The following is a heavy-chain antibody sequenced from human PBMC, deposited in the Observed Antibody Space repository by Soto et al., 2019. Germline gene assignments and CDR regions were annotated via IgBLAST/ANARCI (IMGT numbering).Heavy chain of an antibody. Sequence: QVQLVQSGAEVKKPGSSVKVSCKASGGTFSSYAISWVRQAPGQGLEWMGGIIPIFGTANYAQKFQGRVTITADESPSTAYIELSSLSSEDTAVYYCASNYAFTTSGYFGFDIWGQGTMVTVSS. CDR1: GGTFSSYA. D-gene: IGHD3-22*01. CDR3: ASNYAFTTSGYFGFDI. J-gene: IGHJ3*02. V-gene: IGHV1-69*12. CDR2: IIPIFGTA.